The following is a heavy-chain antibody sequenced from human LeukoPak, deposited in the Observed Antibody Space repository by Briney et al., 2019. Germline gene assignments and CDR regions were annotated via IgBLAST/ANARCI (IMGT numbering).Heavy chain of an antibody. CDR1: GFTFSSYSMN. Sequence: GSLRLSCAASGFTFSSYSMNWVRQAPGKGLEWIGSIYYSGSTYYNPSLKSRVTISVDTSKNQFSLKLSSVTAADTAVYYCARRGPPRTMLRGVKSGWFDPWGQGTLVTVSS. CDR2: IYYSGST. D-gene: IGHD3-10*01. J-gene: IGHJ5*02. CDR3: ARRGPPRTMLRGVKSGWFDP. V-gene: IGHV4-39*01.